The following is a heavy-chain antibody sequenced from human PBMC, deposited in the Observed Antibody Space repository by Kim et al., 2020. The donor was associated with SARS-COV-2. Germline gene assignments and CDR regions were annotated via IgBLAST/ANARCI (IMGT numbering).Heavy chain of an antibody. D-gene: IGHD3-10*01. CDR2: INHSGST. V-gene: IGHV4-34*01. CDR1: GGSFSGYY. Sequence: SETLSLTCAVYGGSFSGYYWSWIRQPPGKGLEWIGEINHSGSTNYNPSLKSRVTISVDTSKNQFSLKLSSVTAADTAVYYCARGLIRGVISRPFDYWGQGTLVTVSS. J-gene: IGHJ4*02. CDR3: ARGLIRGVISRPFDY.